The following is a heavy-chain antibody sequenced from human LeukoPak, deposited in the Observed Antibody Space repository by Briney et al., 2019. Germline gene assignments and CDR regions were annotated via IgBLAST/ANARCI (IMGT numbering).Heavy chain of an antibody. CDR3: ARGSYSSGWRPTTLGY. Sequence: ASVKVSCKASGGTFSSYAINWVRQAPGQGLEWMGRIIPILGIANYAQKFQGRVTITADKSTSTAYMELSSLRSEDTAVYYCARGSYSSGWRPTTLGYWGQGTLVTVSS. J-gene: IGHJ4*02. D-gene: IGHD6-19*01. CDR2: IIPILGIA. V-gene: IGHV1-69*04. CDR1: GGTFSSYA.